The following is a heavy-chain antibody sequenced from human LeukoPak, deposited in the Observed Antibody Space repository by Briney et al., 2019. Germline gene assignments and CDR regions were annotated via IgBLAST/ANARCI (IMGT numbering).Heavy chain of an antibody. CDR2: IYSGGST. Sequence: GGSLRLSCAASEFTFSNYYMSWVRQAPGKGLEWVSVIYSGGSTYYADSVKGRFTISRDNSKNTLYLQMNSLRAEDTAVYYCARDQGIPKYYYDSSGYSAEGGYYYYGMDVWGQGTTVTVSS. D-gene: IGHD3-22*01. CDR3: ARDQGIPKYYYDSSGYSAEGGYYYYGMDV. V-gene: IGHV3-66*01. J-gene: IGHJ6*02. CDR1: EFTFSNYY.